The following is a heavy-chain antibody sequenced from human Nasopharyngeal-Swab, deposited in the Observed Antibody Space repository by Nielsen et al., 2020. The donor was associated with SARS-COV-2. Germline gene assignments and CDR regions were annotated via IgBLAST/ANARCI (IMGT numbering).Heavy chain of an antibody. D-gene: IGHD3-3*01. J-gene: IGHJ4*02. CDR2: IHHSGST. Sequence: SETLSLTCAVYGGSFSGYYWSWIRKPPGKGLEWIGEIHHSGSTDYNPSLKSRVTISVDTSKNPFSLKLSSVTAADTAVFYCARGPVRYDFWSGYYCGFDYWGQGTLVTVSS. CDR1: GGSFSGYY. CDR3: ARGPVRYDFWSGYYCGFDY. V-gene: IGHV4-34*01.